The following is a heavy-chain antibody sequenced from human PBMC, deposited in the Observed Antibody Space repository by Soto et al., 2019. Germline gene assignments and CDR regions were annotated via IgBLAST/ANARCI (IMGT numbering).Heavy chain of an antibody. CDR3: ARVFSSGSGWMYYFDF. CDR1: SDSISGENW. CDR2: IFQTGGT. J-gene: IGHJ4*02. Sequence: QVQLQESGPGLVKPSETLSLTCTVSSDSISGENWWSWVRQPPGMGLEWIGEIFQTGGTNYNPSLKGRFTMEVDKSKNPFSLKLISATVADTAVYYCARVFSSGSGWMYYFDFWGQGTLVSVSS. D-gene: IGHD6-25*01. V-gene: IGHV4-4*02.